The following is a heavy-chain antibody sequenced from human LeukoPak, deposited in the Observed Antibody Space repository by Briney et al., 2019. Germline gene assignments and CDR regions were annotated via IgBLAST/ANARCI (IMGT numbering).Heavy chain of an antibody. V-gene: IGHV4-59*01. D-gene: IGHD2-15*01. CDR2: IYYSGST. J-gene: IGHJ5*02. CDR1: GGSISSYY. Sequence: SETLSLTCTVSGGSISSYYWSWIRQPPGKGLEWIGYIYYSGSTNYNPSLKSRVTISVDTSKNQFSLKLSSVTAVDTAVYYCARLVVVAAKWFDPWGQGTLVTVSS. CDR3: ARLVVVAAKWFDP.